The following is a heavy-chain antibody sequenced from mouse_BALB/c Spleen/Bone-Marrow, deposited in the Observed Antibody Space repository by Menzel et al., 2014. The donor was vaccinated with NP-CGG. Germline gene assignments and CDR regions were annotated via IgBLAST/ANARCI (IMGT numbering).Heavy chain of an antibody. V-gene: IGHV10-1*02. D-gene: IGHD1-2*01. Sequence: EVMLVESGGGLVQPVGSLKLSCVASGFTFNTYAMNWVRQAPGKGLEWVARMKTKTNDYGTFYADSVKDRFTISRDDSQNMLYLQMNNLKTEDTAMYYCVRATAYYFDYWGQGTTLTVSS. CDR3: VRATAYYFDY. CDR1: GFTFNTYA. J-gene: IGHJ2*01. CDR2: MKTKTNDYGT.